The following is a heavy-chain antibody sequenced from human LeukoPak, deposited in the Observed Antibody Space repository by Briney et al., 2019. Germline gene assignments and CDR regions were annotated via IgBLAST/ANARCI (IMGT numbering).Heavy chain of an antibody. Sequence: SVKVSCKAFGGTFSSYAISWVRQAPGQGLEWMGGIIPIFGTANYAQKFQGRVTITTDESTSTAYMELSSLRSEDTAVYYCARDRGPVLLWFGELSRYYGMDVWGQGTTVTVSS. D-gene: IGHD3-10*01. CDR2: IIPIFGTA. J-gene: IGHJ6*02. CDR1: GGTFSSYA. V-gene: IGHV1-69*05. CDR3: ARDRGPVLLWFGELSRYYGMDV.